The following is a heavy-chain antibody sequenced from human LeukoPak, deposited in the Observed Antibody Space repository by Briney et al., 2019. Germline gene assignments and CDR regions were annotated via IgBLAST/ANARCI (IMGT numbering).Heavy chain of an antibody. CDR3: AKDSSRGYSIRAVDAFDI. V-gene: IGHV3-23*01. CDR1: GFTFSTYA. CDR2: ISGSDDGT. D-gene: IGHD2-21*01. J-gene: IGHJ3*02. Sequence: GGSLRLSCAASGFTFSTYAMSWVCQIPGKGLEWVSAISGSDDGTYYADSVKGRFTISRDNSKNTLYLQMNSLRAEDTAVYYCAKDSSRGYSIRAVDAFDIWGQGTMVTVSS.